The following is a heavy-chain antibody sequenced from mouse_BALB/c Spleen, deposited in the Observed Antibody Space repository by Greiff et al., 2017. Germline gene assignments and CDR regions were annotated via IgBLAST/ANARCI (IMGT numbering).Heavy chain of an antibody. V-gene: IGHV1-31*01. CDR1: GYSSTGYY. D-gene: IGHD2-14*01. CDR2: INPYNGAT. J-gene: IGHJ2*01. CDR3: ARLGDYRYDGYYFDY. Sequence: VQLQQSGPELVKPGASVKISCKASGYSSTGYYMHWVKQSHVKSLEWIGRINPYNGATSYNQNFKDKASLTVDKSSSTAYMELHSLTSEDSAVYYCARLGDYRYDGYYFDYWGQGTTLTVSS.